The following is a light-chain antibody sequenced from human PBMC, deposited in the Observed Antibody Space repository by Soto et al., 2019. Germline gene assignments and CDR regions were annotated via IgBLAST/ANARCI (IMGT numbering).Light chain of an antibody. CDR3: HQYHSAPRT. V-gene: IGKV4-1*01. J-gene: IGKJ1*01. CDR2: WAS. Sequence: DIVMTQSPDSLAVSLGERATINCKSSQSVLYSPNNKNYLAWYQQKPGQPPKLLVYWASTRESGVPDRFSGSGSGTDFTLTISSLQAEDAAVYYCHQYHSAPRTFGQGTKVESK. CDR1: QSVLYSPNNKNY.